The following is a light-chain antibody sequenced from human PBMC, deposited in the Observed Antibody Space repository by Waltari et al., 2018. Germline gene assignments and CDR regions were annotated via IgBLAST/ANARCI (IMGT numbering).Light chain of an antibody. J-gene: IGKJ1*01. CDR3: QHHLRLPAT. CDR1: ESISRY. Sequence: EIVLTQSPGTLSLSPGDGATLSCRASESISRYLAWYQQKPGRAPRLLIYAASSSATGIPDRFSGSGSGTDFSLTISRLEPEDFAVYYCQHHLRLPATFGQGTKVEIK. CDR2: AAS. V-gene: IGKV3-20*01.